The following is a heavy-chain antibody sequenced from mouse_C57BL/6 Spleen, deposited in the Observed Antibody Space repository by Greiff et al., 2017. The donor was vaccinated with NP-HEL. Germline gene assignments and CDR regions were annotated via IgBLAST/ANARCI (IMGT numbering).Heavy chain of an antibody. CDR2: IDPANGNT. CDR1: GFNIKNNY. Sequence: LPPSVAELVRPGASVKLSCTASGFNIKNNYMHWVKQRPEQGLEWIGRIDPANGNTKYAPKFQGKATITADTSSNTAYLQLSSLTSEDTAIYYCASSGSLDYWGQGTTLTVSS. D-gene: IGHD1-3*01. J-gene: IGHJ2*01. V-gene: IGHV14-3*01. CDR3: ASSGSLDY.